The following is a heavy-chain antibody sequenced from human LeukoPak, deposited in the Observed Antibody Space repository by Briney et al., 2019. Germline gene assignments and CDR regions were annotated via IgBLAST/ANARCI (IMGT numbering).Heavy chain of an antibody. V-gene: IGHV1-8*01. CDR1: GYTFTSYD. CDR3: ARGRWYYDFWSGYQNWFDP. J-gene: IGHJ5*02. D-gene: IGHD3-3*01. Sequence: GASVTVSCTASGYTFTSYDINWVRQAPGQGLEWMGWMNPNSGNTGYAQKLQGRVTMTRNTSISTAYMELSSLRSEDTAVYYCARGRWYYDFWSGYQNWFDPWGQGTLVTVSS. CDR2: MNPNSGNT.